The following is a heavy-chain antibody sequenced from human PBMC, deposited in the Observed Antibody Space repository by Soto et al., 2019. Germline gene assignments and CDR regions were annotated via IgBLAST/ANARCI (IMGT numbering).Heavy chain of an antibody. CDR1: GYTFTGHY. CDR2: INPNSVGT. CDR3: AREPMVRAAHGFDL. D-gene: IGHD3-10*01. V-gene: IGHV1-2*02. Sequence: QVQLVQSGAEVKKPGASVKVSCKASGYTFTGHYMHWVRQAPGQGLEWMGWINPNSVGTNYAQKFQGRVTMTRDTSFSTAYMELSRLRSDDTAVYYCAREPMVRAAHGFDLWGQGTMVTVSS. J-gene: IGHJ3*01.